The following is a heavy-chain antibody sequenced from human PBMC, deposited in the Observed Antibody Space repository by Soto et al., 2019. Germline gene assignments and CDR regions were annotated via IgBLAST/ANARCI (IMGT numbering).Heavy chain of an antibody. V-gene: IGHV4-31*03. CDR3: ARALLRENWFDP. CDR1: GGSISSGGYY. J-gene: IGHJ5*02. CDR2: IYYSGST. D-gene: IGHD3-3*01. Sequence: LSLTCTVSGGSISSGGYYWSWIRQHPGKGLEWIGYIYYSGSTYYNPSLKSRVTISVDTSKNQFSLKLSSVTAADTAVYYCARALLRENWFDPWGQGTLVPVSS.